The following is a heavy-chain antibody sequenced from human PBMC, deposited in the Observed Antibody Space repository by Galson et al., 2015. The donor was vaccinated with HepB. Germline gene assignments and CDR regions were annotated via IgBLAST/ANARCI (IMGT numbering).Heavy chain of an antibody. Sequence: SVKVSCKASGYTFTSYYMHWVRQAPGQGLEWMGIINPSGGSTSYAQKLQGRVTMTRDTSTSTVYMELSSLRSEDTAVYYCVRETPIAAAGNTNWYFDLWGRGTLVTVSS. CDR2: INPSGGST. CDR3: VRETPIAAAGNTNWYFDL. V-gene: IGHV1-46*04. J-gene: IGHJ2*01. CDR1: GYTFTSYY. D-gene: IGHD6-13*01.